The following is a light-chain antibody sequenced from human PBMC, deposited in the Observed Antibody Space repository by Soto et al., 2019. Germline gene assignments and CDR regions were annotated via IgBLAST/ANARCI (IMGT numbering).Light chain of an antibody. CDR1: QSVSTY. CDR2: DAS. J-gene: IGKJ4*01. CDR3: QQRSNWPPV. V-gene: IGKV3-11*01. Sequence: EIVFTQSPATLSLSPGERASLCCRASQSVSTYVTYLAWYQQKPGQAPRIIIYDASNRATGIPARFSGSGYGTDFNLTISSLETEDFAVYYCQQRSNWPPVFGGGTKVDI.